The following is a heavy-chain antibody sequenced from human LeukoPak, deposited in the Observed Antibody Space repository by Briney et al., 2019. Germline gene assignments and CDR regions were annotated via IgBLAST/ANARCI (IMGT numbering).Heavy chain of an antibody. CDR3: AREREIVVVPAAISNTYYYYYYMDV. D-gene: IGHD2-2*01. CDR2: IIPIFGTA. CDR1: GGTFSSYA. J-gene: IGHJ6*03. V-gene: IGHV1-69*13. Sequence: SVKVSCKASGGTFSSYAISWVRQAPGQGLEWMGGIIPIFGTANYAQKFQGRVTITADESTSTAYMELSSLRSEDTAVCYCAREREIVVVPAAISNTYYYYYYMDVWGKGTTVTISS.